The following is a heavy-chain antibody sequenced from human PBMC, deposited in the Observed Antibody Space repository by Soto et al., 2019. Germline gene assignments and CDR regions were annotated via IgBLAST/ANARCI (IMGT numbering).Heavy chain of an antibody. CDR2: IIGSGGTT. Sequence: GGSLRLSCAASGFTLTRGAMNWVRRAPGKALEGVSGIIGSGGTTYYADSVKGRFTISSDNPRNPLYLEMTGLRAEDTAAYHCAQRGLQDQIPGGYSLTYWGQGTLVTVSS. CDR1: GFTLTRGA. V-gene: IGHV3-23*01. D-gene: IGHD5-12*01. CDR3: AQRGLQDQIPGGYSLTY. J-gene: IGHJ4*02.